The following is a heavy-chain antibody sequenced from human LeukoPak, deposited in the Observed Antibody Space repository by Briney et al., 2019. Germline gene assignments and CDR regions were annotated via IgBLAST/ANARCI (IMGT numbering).Heavy chain of an antibody. D-gene: IGHD4/OR15-4a*01. CDR3: ATEGLFYFDN. CDR1: GFTFSSYT. CDR2: ISSGSGTI. J-gene: IGHJ4*02. V-gene: IGHV3-48*01. Sequence: PGGSLRLSCAASGFTFSSYTMNWVPQAPGKGLEWVSYISSGSGTIYYADSVKGRFTISRDNAKNSLYLQMNSLRAEDTAVYYCATEGLFYFDNWGQGTLVTVSS.